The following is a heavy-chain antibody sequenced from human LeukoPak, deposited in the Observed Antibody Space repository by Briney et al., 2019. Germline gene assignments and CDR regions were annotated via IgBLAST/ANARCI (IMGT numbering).Heavy chain of an antibody. CDR2: SSPTGDIT. V-gene: IGHV4-34*01. CDR3: ARVPDFIARPCDS. Sequence: SETLSLTCAVYGGSFSGNYWTLIRLTPGRGLEWIGESSPTGDITGYNPSLKGRATISVDPSRKQLSLKLTSVIAADTGVYYCARVPDFIARPCDSWGPGTLVTVSS. J-gene: IGHJ4*02. D-gene: IGHD2-21*01. CDR1: GGSFSGNY.